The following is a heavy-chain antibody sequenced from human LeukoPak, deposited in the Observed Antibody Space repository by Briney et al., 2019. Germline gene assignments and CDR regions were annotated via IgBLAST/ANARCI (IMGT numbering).Heavy chain of an antibody. Sequence: SETLSLTCTVSGGSISSGSYYWSWIRQPPGKGLEWIGYIYYSGSTNYNPSLKSRVTISVDTSKDQFSLKLSSVTAADTAVYYCARSLGGSYLSSPIDYWGQGTLVTVSS. CDR1: GGSISSGSYY. D-gene: IGHD1-26*01. J-gene: IGHJ4*02. V-gene: IGHV4-61*01. CDR2: IYYSGST. CDR3: ARSLGGSYLSSPIDY.